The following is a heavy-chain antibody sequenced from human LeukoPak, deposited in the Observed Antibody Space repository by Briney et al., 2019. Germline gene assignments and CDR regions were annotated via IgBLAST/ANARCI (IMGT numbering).Heavy chain of an antibody. CDR2: ISGSGGST. V-gene: IGHV3-23*01. CDR1: GFTVSSEY. CDR3: AKVNLSGGSGSYFDY. D-gene: IGHD3-10*01. Sequence: GGSLRLSCAASGFTVSSEYMSWVRQAPGKGLEWVSAISGSGGSTYYADSVKGRFTISRDNSKNTLYLQMNSLRAEDTAVYYCAKVNLSGGSGSYFDYWGQGTLVTVSS. J-gene: IGHJ4*02.